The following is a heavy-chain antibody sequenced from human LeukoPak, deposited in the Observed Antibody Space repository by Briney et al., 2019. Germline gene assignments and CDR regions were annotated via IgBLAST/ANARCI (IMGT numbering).Heavy chain of an antibody. J-gene: IGHJ4*02. V-gene: IGHV1-24*01. CDR3: ATSRVGDTVSLDY. Sequence: ASVKLSCTVSVYTLTELSIHWVRQSPGKGLEWMGGFEPEDAKTFYAQRFQGRITMTEDTSTNTGYMNLSSLRSEDTAIYYCATSRVGDTVSLDYWGQGSLVTVSS. CDR1: VYTLTELS. D-gene: IGHD1-26*01. CDR2: FEPEDAKT.